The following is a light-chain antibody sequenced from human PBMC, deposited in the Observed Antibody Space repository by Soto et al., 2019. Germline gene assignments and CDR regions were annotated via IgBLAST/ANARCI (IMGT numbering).Light chain of an antibody. CDR3: SSYTSSSTPSV. J-gene: IGLJ1*01. V-gene: IGLV2-14*01. CDR1: SSDVGGYNY. CDR2: EVS. Sequence: QSALTQPASVSGSPGQPITISCTGTSSDVGGYNYVSWYQQHPGKAPKLMIYEVSNRPSGVSNRFSGSKSGNTASLTISGLQAEDEADYYCSSYTSSSTPSVFGTGTKVHRP.